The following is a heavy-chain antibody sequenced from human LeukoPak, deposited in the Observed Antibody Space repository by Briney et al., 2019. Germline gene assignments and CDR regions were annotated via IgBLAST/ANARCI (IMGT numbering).Heavy chain of an antibody. Sequence: ASVKVSCKASGYTFTGYYMHWVRQAPGQGLEWMGWINPNSGGTNYAQKFQGRVTMTRDTSISTAYMELSRLRSDDTAVYYCARVGITMVRGVSGTSDYWGQGTLVTVSS. CDR2: INPNSGGT. V-gene: IGHV1-2*02. J-gene: IGHJ4*02. CDR3: ARVGITMVRGVSGTSDY. CDR1: GYTFTGYY. D-gene: IGHD3-10*01.